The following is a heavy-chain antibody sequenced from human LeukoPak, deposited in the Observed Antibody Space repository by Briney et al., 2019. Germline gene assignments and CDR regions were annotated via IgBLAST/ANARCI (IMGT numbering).Heavy chain of an antibody. CDR2: ISAYNGNT. CDR3: ARARRGYSYGYGHFDY. D-gene: IGHD5-18*01. Sequence: ASVKVSCKASSYTFTSYGISWVRQAPGQGLEWMGWISAYNGNTNYAQKLQGRVTMTTDTSTSTAYMELRSLRSDDTAVYYCARARRGYSYGYGHFDYWGQGTLVTVSS. V-gene: IGHV1-18*01. CDR1: SYTFTSYG. J-gene: IGHJ4*02.